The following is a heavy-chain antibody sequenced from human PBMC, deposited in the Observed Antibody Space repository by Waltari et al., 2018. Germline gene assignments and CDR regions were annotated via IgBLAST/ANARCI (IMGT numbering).Heavy chain of an antibody. CDR3: AKDRDESQPCCGSDCYWDS. CDR1: GFTFNSYD. D-gene: IGHD2-21*01. V-gene: IGHV3-23*01. Sequence: GGSLRLPCAAPGFTFNSYDMSWFGQAPGRGLEWVPAISPSGGRALYGDSVKGRFTISRDNSKNTLYLQLNSLTVEDTAVYYCAKDRDESQPCCGSDCYWDSWGQGTLVTVSS. CDR2: ISPSGGRA. J-gene: IGHJ4*02.